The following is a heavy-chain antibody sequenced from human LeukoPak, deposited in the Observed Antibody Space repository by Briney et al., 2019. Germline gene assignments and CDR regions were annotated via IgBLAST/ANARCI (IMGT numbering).Heavy chain of an antibody. D-gene: IGHD3-3*01. CDR1: GGSFSGYY. V-gene: IGHV4-34*01. CDR3: ARGRPPPGTYYDFWSGYYSGLNWFDP. Sequence: SETLSLTCAVYGGSFSGYYWSWIRQPPGKGLEWIGEINHSGSTNYNPSLKSRVTISVDTSKNQFSLKLSSVTAADTAVYYCARGRPPPGTYYDFWSGYYSGLNWFDPWGQGTLVTVSS. CDR2: INHSGST. J-gene: IGHJ5*02.